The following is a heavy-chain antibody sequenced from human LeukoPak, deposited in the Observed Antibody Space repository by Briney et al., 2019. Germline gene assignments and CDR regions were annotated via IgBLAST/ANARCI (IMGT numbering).Heavy chain of an antibody. CDR1: GFTFSSYH. CDR2: INTGSTSR. Sequence: GGSLRLSCAPSGFTFSSYHMNWVRQAPGKGLEWVSSINTGSTSRYYADPVKGRFTISRDNAKNSLYLQMNSLRAEDTAVYYCARGGGSVPIDHWGQGTLVTVSS. CDR3: ARGGGSVPIDH. V-gene: IGHV3-21*01. J-gene: IGHJ4*02. D-gene: IGHD5-12*01.